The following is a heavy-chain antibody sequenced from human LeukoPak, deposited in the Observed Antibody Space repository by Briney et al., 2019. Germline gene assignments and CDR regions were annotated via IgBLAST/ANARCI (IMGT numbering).Heavy chain of an antibody. CDR1: GGSISSSSYY. V-gene: IGHV4-39*01. D-gene: IGHD3-9*01. CDR3: AKPAGGDIVTGYYSPYYMDV. J-gene: IGHJ6*03. Sequence: AETLSLTCTVSGGSISSSSYYWGWLRQPPGKGREWTGSIYYSGSTYYNPSLKRRVTISVDTSKNQFSLKLSSVTAADTALYYCAKPAGGDIVTGYYSPYYMDVWGKGTTVTVSS. CDR2: IYYSGST.